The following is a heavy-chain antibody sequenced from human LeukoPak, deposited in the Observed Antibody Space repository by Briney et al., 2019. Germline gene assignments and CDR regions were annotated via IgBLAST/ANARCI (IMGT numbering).Heavy chain of an antibody. CDR2: IKSDGSI. CDR1: GFTFSSTW. V-gene: IGHV3-74*01. J-gene: IGHJ5*02. D-gene: IGHD2/OR15-2a*01. Sequence: GGSLRLSCAASGFTFSSTWMHWVRQAPGKGLVWVSRIKSDGSISYADSVKGRFTISRDNAKNTLYLQMNSLKDEDTAVYYCVRDYFFSLDPWGQGTLVTVSS. CDR3: VRDYFFSLDP.